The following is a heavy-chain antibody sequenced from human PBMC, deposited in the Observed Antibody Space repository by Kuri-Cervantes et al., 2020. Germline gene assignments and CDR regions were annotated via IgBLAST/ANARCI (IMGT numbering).Heavy chain of an antibody. Sequence: GESLKISCAASGFTFSDYYMSWIRQAPGKGLEWVAVISYDGSNKYYADSVKGRFTISRDNSKNTLYLQMNSLRAEDTAVYYCARDRIGERSRSYYFDYWGQGTLVTVSS. CDR3: ARDRIGERSRSYYFDY. D-gene: IGHD3-3*01. CDR2: ISYDGSNK. CDR1: GFTFSDYY. J-gene: IGHJ4*02. V-gene: IGHV3-30-3*01.